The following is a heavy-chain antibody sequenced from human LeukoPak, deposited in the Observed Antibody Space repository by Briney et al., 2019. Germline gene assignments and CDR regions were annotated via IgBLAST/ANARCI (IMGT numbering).Heavy chain of an antibody. CDR2: ISAYDGNT. J-gene: IGHJ4*02. CDR1: GYTFTSYG. Sequence: ASVKVSCKASGYTFTSYGISWVRQAPGQGLEWMGWISAYDGNTNYAQKLQGRVTMTTDTSTSIAHMELRSLRSDDTAVYYCAAGEDYGSGSYYINPLDYWGQGTLVTVSS. CDR3: AAGEDYGSGSYYINPLDY. D-gene: IGHD3-10*01. V-gene: IGHV1-18*01.